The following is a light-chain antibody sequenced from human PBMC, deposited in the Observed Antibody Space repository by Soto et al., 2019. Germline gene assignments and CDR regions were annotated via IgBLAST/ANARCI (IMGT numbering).Light chain of an antibody. CDR1: QSVSSY. Sequence: EIVLTQSPATLSLSPRERATLSCRASQSVSSYLAWYQQKPGQAPRLLIYDASNRVNGIPARFSGSGSGTDFTLTISSLEPEDFAVYYCQQRSNWPRYTVGQVTKLEIK. V-gene: IGKV3-11*01. CDR2: DAS. J-gene: IGKJ2*01. CDR3: QQRSNWPRYT.